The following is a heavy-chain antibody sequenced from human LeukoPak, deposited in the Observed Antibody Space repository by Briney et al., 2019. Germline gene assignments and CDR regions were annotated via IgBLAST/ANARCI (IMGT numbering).Heavy chain of an antibody. Sequence: GSSVKVSCKASGGTFSGSAFIWVRQAPGQGLEWMGGIIPILGTPNYAQKFQGRVTITADESTSTAYMELSRLRSEDTAVYYCARDIGDCSGGSCYSWGLSSWFDPWGQGTLVTVSS. D-gene: IGHD2-15*01. V-gene: IGHV1-69*01. J-gene: IGHJ5*02. CDR3: ARDIGDCSGGSCYSWGLSSWFDP. CDR1: GGTFSGSA. CDR2: IIPILGTP.